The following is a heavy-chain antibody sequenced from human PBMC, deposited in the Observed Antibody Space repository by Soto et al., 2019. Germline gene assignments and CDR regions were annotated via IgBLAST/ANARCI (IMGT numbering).Heavy chain of an antibody. CDR3: AIHSTGYEDS. V-gene: IGHV5-51*01. J-gene: IGHJ5*02. CDR1: GYSFTSYW. D-gene: IGHD5-12*01. CDR2: IHPSDFDT. Sequence: GESLKISCKGSGYSFTSYWIGWVRQMPGKGREWMGIIHPSDFDTRYSPSFQGQVTISADKSISTAYLQWSSLRASDTAMYYCAIHSTGYEDSWGQGTLVTVSS.